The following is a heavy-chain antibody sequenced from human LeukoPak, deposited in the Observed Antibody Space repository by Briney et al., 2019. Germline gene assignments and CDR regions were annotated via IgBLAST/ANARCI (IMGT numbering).Heavy chain of an antibody. V-gene: IGHV3-13*04. CDR1: GFTFSSYD. D-gene: IGHD3-22*01. Sequence: GGTLRLSCAASGFTFSSYDMHWVRQAPGKGLEWVSVIFTAGDTYYPGSVKGRFTISRENAKNSLYLQMNSLRAGDTAVYYCARSGKPYYYDSSGYYFDYWGQGTLVTVSS. J-gene: IGHJ4*02. CDR3: ARSGKPYYYDSSGYYFDY. CDR2: IFTAGDT.